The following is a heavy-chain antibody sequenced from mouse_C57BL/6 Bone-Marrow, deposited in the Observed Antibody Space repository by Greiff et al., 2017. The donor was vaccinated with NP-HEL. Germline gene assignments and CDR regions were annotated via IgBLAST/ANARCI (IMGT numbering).Heavy chain of an antibody. CDR1: GYTFTSYW. CDR2: IDPSDSYT. J-gene: IGHJ4*01. Sequence: VQLKQPGAELVMPGASVKLSCKASGYTFTSYWMHWVKQRPGQGLEWIGEIDPSDSYTNYNQKFKGKSTLTVDKSSSTAYMQLSSLTSEDSAVYYCAREAQATPYAMDYWGQGTSVTVSS. D-gene: IGHD3-2*02. V-gene: IGHV1-69*01. CDR3: AREAQATPYAMDY.